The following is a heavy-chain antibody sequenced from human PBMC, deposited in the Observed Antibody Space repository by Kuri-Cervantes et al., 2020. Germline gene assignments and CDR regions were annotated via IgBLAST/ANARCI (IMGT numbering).Heavy chain of an antibody. CDR2: ISSSSSYI. Sequence: GGSLRLSCAASGFTFSSYSMNWVRQAPGKGLEWVSSISSSSSYIYYADSVKGRFTISRDNAKNSLYLQMNSLRAEDTAVYYCARGLIIAVAEYYFDYWGQGTLVTVSS. V-gene: IGHV3-21*01. D-gene: IGHD6-19*01. CDR1: GFTFSSYS. J-gene: IGHJ4*02. CDR3: ARGLIIAVAEYYFDY.